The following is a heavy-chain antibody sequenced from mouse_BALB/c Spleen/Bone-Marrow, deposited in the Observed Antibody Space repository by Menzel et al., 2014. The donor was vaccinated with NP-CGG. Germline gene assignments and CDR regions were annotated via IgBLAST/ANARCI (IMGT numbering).Heavy chain of an antibody. CDR1: GYTFTDYW. CDR3: ARTAY. J-gene: IGHJ3*01. CDR2: IDPSDSET. Sequence: QVQLQQSGAELVKPGAPVKLSCKASGYTFTDYWMNWVKQRPGRGLEWIGRIDPSDSETHYNQKFKDKATLTVDKSSTTAYIQLSNLTPEDSAVYYCARTAYWGQGTLVTVSA. V-gene: IGHV1-69*02.